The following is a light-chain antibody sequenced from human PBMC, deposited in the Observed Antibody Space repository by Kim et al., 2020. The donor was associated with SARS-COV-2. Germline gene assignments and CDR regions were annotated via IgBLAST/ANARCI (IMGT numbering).Light chain of an antibody. J-gene: IGKJ4*01. V-gene: IGKV3-20*01. Sequence: LSPGERATLSCKARQSVSSSYLAGDQQKPGQAPRLLIYGASSRATGIPDRFSGSGSGTDFTLTISRLEPEDFAVYYCQQYGSSPLTFGGGTKVEI. CDR2: GAS. CDR3: QQYGSSPLT. CDR1: QSVSSSY.